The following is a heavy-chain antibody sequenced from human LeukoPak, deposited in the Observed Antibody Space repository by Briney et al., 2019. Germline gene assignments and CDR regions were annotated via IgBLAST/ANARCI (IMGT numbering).Heavy chain of an antibody. Sequence: EASVKVSCKASGYTFTSYDINWVRQATGQGLEWMGWMNPNSGNTGYAQKFQGRVTMTRNTSISTAYMELSSLRSEDTAVYYCARDLIYGSGSYYYYYYMDVWGKGTTVTISS. CDR1: GYTFTSYD. CDR3: ARDLIYGSGSYYYYYYMDV. D-gene: IGHD3-10*01. J-gene: IGHJ6*03. CDR2: MNPNSGNT. V-gene: IGHV1-8*01.